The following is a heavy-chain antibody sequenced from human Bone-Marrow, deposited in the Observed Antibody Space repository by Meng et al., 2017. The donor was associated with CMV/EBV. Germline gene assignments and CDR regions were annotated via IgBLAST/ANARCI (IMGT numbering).Heavy chain of an antibody. V-gene: IGHV1-8*03. Sequence: ASVKVSCKASGYTFTSYDINWVRQATGQGLEWMGWMNPNSGNTGYAQKFQGRVTITGNTSISTAYMELSSLRSEDTAVYYCATSSAAVNWFDPWGQGTLVTVSS. J-gene: IGHJ5*02. CDR2: MNPNSGNT. CDR3: ATSSAAVNWFDP. D-gene: IGHD6-6*01. CDR1: GYTFTSYD.